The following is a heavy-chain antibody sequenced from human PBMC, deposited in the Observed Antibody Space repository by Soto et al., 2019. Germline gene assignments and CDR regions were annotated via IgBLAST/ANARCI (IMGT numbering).Heavy chain of an antibody. CDR3: ARVDTSMVNYFDY. CDR1: GGSISSGSYF. J-gene: IGHJ4*02. CDR2: THYSGST. D-gene: IGHD5-18*01. Sequence: QVQLQESGPGLVRPSQTLSVTCTVSGGSISSGSYFWTWIRQHPGKGLEWMGYTHYSGSTFYNPSRKSRLTMAADTSKNQVSLTLKSVTAADTAVYYCARVDTSMVNYFDYWCQGILVAVSS. V-gene: IGHV4-31*03.